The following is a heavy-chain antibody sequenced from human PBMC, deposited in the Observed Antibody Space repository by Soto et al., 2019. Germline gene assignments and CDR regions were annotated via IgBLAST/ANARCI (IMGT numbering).Heavy chain of an antibody. CDR2: IDPGDSDT. CDR3: ARLNSYDSRGQGLGPDLDY. V-gene: IGHV5-51*01. J-gene: IGHJ4*02. Sequence: PGESLKISCTGSGYSFTSYWISWVRQMPGKGLEWMGRIDPGDSDTRYSPSFQGQVTISADKSISTAYLRWSSLKASDTAMYYCARLNSYDSRGQGLGPDLDYWGQGTLVTVSS. D-gene: IGHD3-22*01. CDR1: GYSFTSYW.